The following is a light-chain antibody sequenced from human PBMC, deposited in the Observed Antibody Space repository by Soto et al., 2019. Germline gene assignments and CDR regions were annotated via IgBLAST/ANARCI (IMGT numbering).Light chain of an antibody. V-gene: IGKV1-12*02. Sequence: DIHMTHSPSAFSSSLVDRVTITGRASQGLSTYLAWYQQKPGKAPKLLIYAASNLQSGVPSRFSGSGSGTDFTLTISSLQPEDFATYYCLSGHSRPFGGGTKVDIK. J-gene: IGKJ4*01. CDR1: QGLSTY. CDR2: AAS. CDR3: LSGHSRP.